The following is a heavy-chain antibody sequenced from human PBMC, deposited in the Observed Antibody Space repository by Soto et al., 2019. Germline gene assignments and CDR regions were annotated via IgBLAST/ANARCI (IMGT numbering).Heavy chain of an antibody. CDR2: LNPNSAGT. CDR1: GYAFTGYY. Sequence: ASVKVSCKASGYAFTGYYMHWVPQAPGQGLEWMGWLNPNSAGTNYAQKFQGRVTMTRATSISTAYMDLSRLRSDDTAVYYCARVARGVINNWFEPWGQGTMVTVSS. CDR3: ARVARGVINNWFEP. J-gene: IGHJ5*02. V-gene: IGHV1-2*02. D-gene: IGHD3-10*01.